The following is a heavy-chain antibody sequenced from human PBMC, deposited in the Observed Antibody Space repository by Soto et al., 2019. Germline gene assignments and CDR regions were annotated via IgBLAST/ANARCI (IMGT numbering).Heavy chain of an antibody. Sequence: QVQLQESGPGLVKPSQTLSLTCTVSGGSISSSDYYWTWLRQSPGQGLDWIGYIYYRVSTYYNPSLMSQVALSVYTSKSQFSLMLISGTAADRAVYFCAGDYESSGSISYWGQGTLVTVSS. J-gene: IGHJ4*02. D-gene: IGHD3-22*01. CDR1: GGSISSSDYY. V-gene: IGHV4-30-4*01. CDR3: AGDYESSGSISY. CDR2: IYYRVST.